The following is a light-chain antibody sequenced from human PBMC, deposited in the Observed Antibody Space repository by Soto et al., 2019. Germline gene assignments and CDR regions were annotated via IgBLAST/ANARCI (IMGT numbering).Light chain of an antibody. J-gene: IGLJ2*01. V-gene: IGLV2-14*01. CDR3: SSYTSSSTVV. CDR2: DVS. Sequence: QSALTQPASVSGSPGQSITISCTGTSSDVGGYNYVSWYHQHPGKAPKLMIYDVSNRPSGVSNRFSGSKSGNTASLTISGIQAEDATDYYCSSYTSSSTVVFGGGTKLTVL. CDR1: SSDVGGYNY.